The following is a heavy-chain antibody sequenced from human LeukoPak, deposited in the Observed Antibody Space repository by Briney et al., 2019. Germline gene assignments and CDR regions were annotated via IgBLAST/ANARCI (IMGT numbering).Heavy chain of an antibody. CDR2: IYYSGST. Sequence: SETLSLTCTVSGGSISSYYWSWIRQPPGKGLEWIGYIYYSGSTNYNPSLKSRVTMSVDTSKNQFSLKLTSVTAADTAVYYCARQTGSGLFILPGGQGTLVTVSS. D-gene: IGHD3/OR15-3a*01. J-gene: IGHJ4*02. CDR1: GGSISSYY. CDR3: ARQTGSGLFILP. V-gene: IGHV4-59*08.